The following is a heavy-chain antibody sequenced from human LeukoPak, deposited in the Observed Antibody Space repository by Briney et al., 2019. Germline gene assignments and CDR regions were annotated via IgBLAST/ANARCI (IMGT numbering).Heavy chain of an antibody. D-gene: IGHD3-10*01. CDR3: ATSYEYGSGSYQYYGMDV. Sequence: ASVKVSCKVSGYTLTELSMHWVRQAPGKGLEWMGGFDPEEGETIYAQKFQGRVTMTEDTSTDTAYMELSSLRSEDTAVYYCATSYEYGSGSYQYYGMDVWGQGTTVTVSS. V-gene: IGHV1-24*01. CDR2: FDPEEGET. CDR1: GYTLTELS. J-gene: IGHJ6*02.